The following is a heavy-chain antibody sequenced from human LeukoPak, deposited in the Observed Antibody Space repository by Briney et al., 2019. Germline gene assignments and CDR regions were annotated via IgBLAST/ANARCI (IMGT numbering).Heavy chain of an antibody. Sequence: ASVKVSCKASGYTCIDYYMHWVRQAPGQGLEWIGWISPNSGGTKYVQKFQGRVTMTRDTSITTVYMELSGLSFDDTAVYYCARGGGRYSVDYWGQGTLVIVSS. J-gene: IGHJ4*02. CDR2: ISPNSGGT. CDR1: GYTCIDYY. V-gene: IGHV1-2*02. CDR3: ARGGGRYSVDY. D-gene: IGHD1-26*01.